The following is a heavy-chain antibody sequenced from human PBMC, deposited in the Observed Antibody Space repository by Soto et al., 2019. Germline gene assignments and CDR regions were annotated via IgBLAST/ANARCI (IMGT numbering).Heavy chain of an antibody. CDR2: ISGSGGST. J-gene: IGHJ5*02. Sequence: VQLLESGGGLLQPGGSLRLSCAASGFTFSSYAMSWVRQAPGKGLEWVSAISGSGGSTYYADSVKGRFTISRDNSKNTLYLQMNSLRAEDTAVYYCAKGLQWLGGNWFDPWGQGTLVTVS. D-gene: IGHD6-19*01. CDR1: GFTFSSYA. V-gene: IGHV3-23*01. CDR3: AKGLQWLGGNWFDP.